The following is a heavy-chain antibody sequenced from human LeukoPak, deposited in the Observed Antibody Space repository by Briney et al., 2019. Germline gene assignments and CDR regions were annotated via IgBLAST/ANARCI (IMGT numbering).Heavy chain of an antibody. J-gene: IGHJ4*02. Sequence: GGSLSLSCSASGFTVSDHYMSWVRQAPGKGLEWVSLLYTDDTTIYADSVEGRFTISRDDSKNTIYLHMTTLRGEDTAVYYCARGGAFYWNPRYWGQGTLVTVSS. CDR3: ARGGAFYWNPRY. D-gene: IGHD1-1*01. CDR2: LYTDDTT. CDR1: GFTVSDHY. V-gene: IGHV3-53*01.